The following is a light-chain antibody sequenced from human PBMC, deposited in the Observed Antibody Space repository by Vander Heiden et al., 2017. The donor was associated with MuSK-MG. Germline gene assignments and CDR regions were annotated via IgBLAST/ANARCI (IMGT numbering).Light chain of an antibody. Sequence: DIHMTQSPSSLSASVGDRVTITCRASQTISSYVNWYQQKPGKAPNLLIYAASSLQSGVPSRSSGSGSGTDFTLSISRLQPEDFATYYCQQSDSNPITFGGGTKVEIK. V-gene: IGKV1-39*01. J-gene: IGKJ4*01. CDR3: QQSDSNPIT. CDR1: QTISSY. CDR2: AAS.